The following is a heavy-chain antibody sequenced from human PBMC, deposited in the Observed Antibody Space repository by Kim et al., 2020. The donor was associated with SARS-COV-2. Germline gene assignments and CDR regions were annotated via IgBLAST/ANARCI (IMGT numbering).Heavy chain of an antibody. CDR2: ISYDGSNK. J-gene: IGHJ6*02. D-gene: IGHD6-13*01. CDR3: AKDTGEQLIPDYYYYYGMDV. Sequence: GGSLRLSCAASGFTFSSYGMHWVRQAPGKGLEWVAVISYDGSNKYYADSVKGRFTISRDNSKNTLYLQMNSLRAEDTAVYYCAKDTGEQLIPDYYYYYGMDVWGQGTTVTVSS. V-gene: IGHV3-30*18. CDR1: GFTFSSYG.